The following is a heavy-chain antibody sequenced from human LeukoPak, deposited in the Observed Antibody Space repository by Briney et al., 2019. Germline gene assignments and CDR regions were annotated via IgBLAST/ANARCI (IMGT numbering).Heavy chain of an antibody. Sequence: SVKVPCKASGGTFSSYAISWVRQAPGQGLEWMGRIIPIFGTANYAQKFQGRVTITTDESTSTAYMELSSLRSEDTAVYYCARMTGDILTTRRSPDDYWGQGTLVTVSS. CDR2: IIPIFGTA. J-gene: IGHJ4*02. V-gene: IGHV1-69*05. CDR1: GGTFSSYA. D-gene: IGHD3-9*01. CDR3: ARMTGDILTTRRSPDDY.